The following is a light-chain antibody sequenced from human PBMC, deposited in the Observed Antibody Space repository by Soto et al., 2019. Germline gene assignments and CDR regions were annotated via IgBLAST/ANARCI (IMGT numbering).Light chain of an antibody. Sequence: EIVLTQSPGTLSLSPGERATLSCRASQSVSSSYLAWYQKKPGQAPSFLIYGASSRATGIPDRFGGSGSGTDFTLTISRLEPEDFAVYYCQQYGSSLWTFGQGTKV. CDR2: GAS. V-gene: IGKV3-20*01. CDR1: QSVSSSY. CDR3: QQYGSSLWT. J-gene: IGKJ1*01.